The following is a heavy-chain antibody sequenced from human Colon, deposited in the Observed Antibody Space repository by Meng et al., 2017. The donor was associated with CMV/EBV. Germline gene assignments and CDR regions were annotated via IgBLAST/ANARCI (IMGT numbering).Heavy chain of an antibody. J-gene: IGHJ4*02. CDR2: IWYDGSNK. V-gene: IGHV3-33*06. D-gene: IGHD4-11*01. CDR3: VKAAVAGSNPGFYFDD. Sequence: GESLKISCAASGFTFSSYGMHWVRQAPGKGLEWVAVIWYDGSNKYYADSVKGRFTISRDNSKNTLYLQMTSLRGEDTGVYSCVKAAVAGSNPGFYFDDWGQGTLVTVSS. CDR1: GFTFSSYG.